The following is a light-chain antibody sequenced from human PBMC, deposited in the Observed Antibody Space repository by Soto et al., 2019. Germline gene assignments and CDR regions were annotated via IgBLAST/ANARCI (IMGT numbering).Light chain of an antibody. CDR1: ENIARY. J-gene: IGKJ1*01. V-gene: IGKV1-39*01. CDR3: QQSYSNPRT. Sequence: DIQMTQTPSSLSASVGDRVTITCRASENIARYLNWYQQRPGKAPELLISAASSLQSGVPSRFSGGGSGTDFTLTISSLQPEDFATYYCQQSYSNPRTFGQGTKVDIK. CDR2: AAS.